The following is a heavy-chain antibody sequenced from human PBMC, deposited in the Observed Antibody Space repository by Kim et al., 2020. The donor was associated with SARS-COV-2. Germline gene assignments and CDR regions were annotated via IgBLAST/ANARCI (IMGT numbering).Heavy chain of an antibody. CDR3: ANKYSNYSPFDY. V-gene: IGHV3-23*01. D-gene: IGHD4-4*01. Sequence: YYADSVKGRFTISRDNSKNTLYLQMNSLRAEDTAVYYCANKYSNYSPFDYWGQGTLVTVSS. J-gene: IGHJ4*02.